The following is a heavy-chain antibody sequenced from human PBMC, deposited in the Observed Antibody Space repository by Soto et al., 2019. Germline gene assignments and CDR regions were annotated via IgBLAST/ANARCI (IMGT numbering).Heavy chain of an antibody. CDR1: GFTFINYA. CDR2: ISGGGDRT. Sequence: EVQLLESGGGLVQPGGSLRLSCVGSGFTFINYAMNCVRQTPGKGLAWVSTISGGGDRTFDADTVKGRFTISRDNSKNTVNLQMHSLRADDTAVYYCARKVLGSTSRPDWWYFDLWGRGTLVTVSS. J-gene: IGHJ2*01. V-gene: IGHV3-23*01. D-gene: IGHD2-2*01. CDR3: ARKVLGSTSRPDWWYFDL.